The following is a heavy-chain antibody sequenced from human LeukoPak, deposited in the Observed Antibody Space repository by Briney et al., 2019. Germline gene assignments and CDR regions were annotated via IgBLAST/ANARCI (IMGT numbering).Heavy chain of an antibody. V-gene: IGHV3-7*03. Sequence: GALRLSCAASGFTFSAYWMSWVRQAPGKGLEWVANIKQDGSDKYYVDSVKGRFTISRDNAKNSLYLQMSSLRAEDTAVYYCARKTVVGSYFDYWGQGTPVTVSS. CDR3: ARKTVVGSYFDY. J-gene: IGHJ4*02. D-gene: IGHD4-23*01. CDR2: IKQDGSDK. CDR1: GFTFSAYW.